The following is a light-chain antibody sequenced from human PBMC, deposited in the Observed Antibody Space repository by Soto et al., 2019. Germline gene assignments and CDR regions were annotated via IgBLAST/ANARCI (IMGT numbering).Light chain of an antibody. Sequence: QSALTQPRSVSGSPGQSVTISCTGISSDVGGYNYVSWYQQHPGKAPKLMIYDVNKRPSGVPDRFSGSKSGNTASLTISGLQAADEADYYCCSYAGSYTLVFGTGTKVTVL. CDR2: DVN. V-gene: IGLV2-11*01. CDR1: SSDVGGYNY. J-gene: IGLJ1*01. CDR3: CSYAGSYTLV.